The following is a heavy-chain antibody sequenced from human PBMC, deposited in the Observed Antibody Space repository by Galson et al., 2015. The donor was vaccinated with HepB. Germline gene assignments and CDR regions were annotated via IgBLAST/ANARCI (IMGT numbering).Heavy chain of an antibody. V-gene: IGHV3-23*01. J-gene: IGHJ4*02. CDR1: GFTFSGYA. Sequence: SLRLSCAASGFTFSGYAMSWVRQAPGKGLEWVSAISGSGGSTYYADSVKVRFTISRDNSKNTLYLQMNSLRAEDTAVYYCATAPTARTVLWGQGTLVTVSS. CDR3: ATAPTARTVL. CDR2: ISGSGGST.